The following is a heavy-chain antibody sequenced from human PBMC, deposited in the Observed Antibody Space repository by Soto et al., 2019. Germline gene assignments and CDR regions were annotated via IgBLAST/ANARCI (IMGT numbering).Heavy chain of an antibody. CDR2: IYYSAYSWTT. CDR3: ARGHGNLDY. CDR1: GGSINSGGFY. V-gene: IGHV4-31*03. Sequence: QVQLQESGPGLVKPSQTLSLTCTVSGGSINSGGFYWTWIRQHPGKGLEWIGNIYYSAYSWTTYYTPSLKSRITISADTSKNQFSLRLSSVTAADTAVYYCARGHGNLDYWGQGTLVTVSS. J-gene: IGHJ4*02.